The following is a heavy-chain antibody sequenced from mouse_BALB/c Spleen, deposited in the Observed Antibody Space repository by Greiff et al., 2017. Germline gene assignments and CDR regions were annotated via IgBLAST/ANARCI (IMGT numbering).Heavy chain of an antibody. J-gene: IGHJ3*01. Sequence: EVKLMESGGGLVKPGGSLKLSCAASGFTFSSYAMSWVRQTPEKRLEWVASISSGGSTYYPDSVKGRFTISRDNARNILYLQMSSLRSEDTAMYYCARGITTGQFAYWGQGTLVTVSA. CDR1: GFTFSSYA. D-gene: IGHD1-1*01. V-gene: IGHV5-6-5*01. CDR3: ARGITTGQFAY. CDR2: ISSGGST.